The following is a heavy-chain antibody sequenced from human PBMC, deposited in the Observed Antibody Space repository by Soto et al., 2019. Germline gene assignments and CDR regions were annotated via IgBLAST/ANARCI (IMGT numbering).Heavy chain of an antibody. CDR3: AKDKAPLNRIAVVGFDP. V-gene: IGHV3-43*01. J-gene: IGHJ5*02. Sequence: GGSLRLSCAASGFTFDDYTMHWVRQAPGKGLEWVSLISWDGGSTYYADSVKGRFTISRDNSKNSLYLQMNSLRTEDTALYYCAKDKAPLNRIAVVGFDPWGQGTLVTVSS. CDR1: GFTFDDYT. CDR2: ISWDGGST. D-gene: IGHD6-19*01.